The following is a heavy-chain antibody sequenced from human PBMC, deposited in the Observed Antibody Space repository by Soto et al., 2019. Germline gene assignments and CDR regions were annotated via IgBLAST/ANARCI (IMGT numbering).Heavy chain of an antibody. CDR2: ISSSGSTI. V-gene: IGHV3-48*03. Sequence: GGSLRLSCAASGFTFSSYEMNWVRQAPGKGLEWVSYISSSGSTIYYADSVKGRFTISRDNAKNSLYLQMNSLRAEDTAVYYCARVSKQRLVLYYGMDVWGQGTTVTVSS. CDR1: GFTFSSYE. CDR3: ARVSKQRLVLYYGMDV. D-gene: IGHD6-13*01. J-gene: IGHJ6*02.